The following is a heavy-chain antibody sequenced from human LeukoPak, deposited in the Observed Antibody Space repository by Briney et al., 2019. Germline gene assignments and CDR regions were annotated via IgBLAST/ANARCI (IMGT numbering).Heavy chain of an antibody. J-gene: IGHJ5*02. V-gene: IGHV3-30-3*01. D-gene: IGHD1-14*01. CDR3: AKDPGP. CDR1: GFTFSSYA. Sequence: GGSLRLSCAASGFTFSSYAMHWVRQAPGKGLEWVAVIPYDGSNKYYADSVKGRFTISRDNSKDTLYLQMNSLRAEDTAVYYCAKDPGPWGQGTLVTVSS. CDR2: IPYDGSNK.